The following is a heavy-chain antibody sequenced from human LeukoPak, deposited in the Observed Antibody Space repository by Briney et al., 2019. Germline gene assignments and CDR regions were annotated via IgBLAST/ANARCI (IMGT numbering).Heavy chain of an antibody. D-gene: IGHD5-12*01. V-gene: IGHV3-21*01. CDR2: ISSSSSHI. J-gene: IGHJ4*02. Sequence: GGSLRLSCAASGFTFSSYSMNWVRQAPGKGLEWVSSISSSSSHIYYADSVKGRFTISRDNAKNSLYLQMNSLRAEDTAVYYCARDSGIESAVWGQGTLVTVPS. CDR3: ARDSGIESAV. CDR1: GFTFSSYS.